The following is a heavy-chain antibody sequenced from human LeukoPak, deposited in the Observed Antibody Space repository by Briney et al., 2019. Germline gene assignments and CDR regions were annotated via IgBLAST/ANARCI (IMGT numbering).Heavy chain of an antibody. V-gene: IGHV6-1*01. CDR2: TYYRSKWYN. Sequence: SQTLSLTCAISGGSVSGNSPAWNWIRQSPSRGLEWLGRTYYRSKWYNEYAVSVKSRITINPDTSKNQFSLQLNSVTPDDTAVYYCSRFNRGAFDYWGQGSLVTVSS. J-gene: IGHJ4*02. CDR3: SRFNRGAFDY. D-gene: IGHD3-10*01. CDR1: GGSVSGNSPA.